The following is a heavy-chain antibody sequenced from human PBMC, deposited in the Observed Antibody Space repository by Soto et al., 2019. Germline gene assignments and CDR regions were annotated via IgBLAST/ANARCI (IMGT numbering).Heavy chain of an antibody. J-gene: IGHJ6*02. D-gene: IGHD2-15*01. CDR2: ISGKNGNT. V-gene: IGHV1-18*04. CDR1: GYTFISHG. CDR3: ARVSSSIVVVPDYGMDV. Sequence: QVQLVQSGVEVKKPGASVKVSCKASGYTFISHGISWVRQAPGQGLERMGWISGKNGNTNYAQKLQGRVTLTTDTSPRTAYMDMRSLRSDDTAVYYCARVSSSIVVVPDYGMDVWGQGTTVTVS.